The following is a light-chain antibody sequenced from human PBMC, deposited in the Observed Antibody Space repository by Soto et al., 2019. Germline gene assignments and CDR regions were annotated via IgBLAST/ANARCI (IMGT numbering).Light chain of an antibody. CDR3: QQYNNFSPWT. Sequence: DIQMTQSPSTLSASVGDRVTITCRSSQTINTWLAWYQKKPGKAPKFLIYKASNLESGVPSRFSGSAYGTEFPLTISSLQLDDFATYYCQQYNNFSPWTFGQGTKVEIK. V-gene: IGKV1-5*03. CDR2: KAS. J-gene: IGKJ1*01. CDR1: QTINTW.